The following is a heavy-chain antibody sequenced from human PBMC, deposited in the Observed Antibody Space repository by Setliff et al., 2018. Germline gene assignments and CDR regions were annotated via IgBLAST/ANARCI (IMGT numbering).Heavy chain of an antibody. CDR3: ARDSTIVGATDY. J-gene: IGHJ4*02. D-gene: IGHD1-26*01. CDR1: GGSISSGSYY. V-gene: IGHV4-61*02. CDR2: LHTSGST. Sequence: SETLSLTCAVSGGSISSGSYYWSWIRQPAGKGLEWVGRLHTSGSTNYNPSLKSRATISVDTSKNQFSLNLSSVTAADTAVYFCARDSTIVGATDYWGQGTLVT.